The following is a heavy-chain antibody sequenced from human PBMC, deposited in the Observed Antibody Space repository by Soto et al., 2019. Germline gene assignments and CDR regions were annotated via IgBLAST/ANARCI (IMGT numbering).Heavy chain of an antibody. CDR2: IKQDGSEK. V-gene: IGHV3-7*04. CDR3: ARDLASTTIPNY. D-gene: IGHD4-17*01. CDR1: GFTFSSYW. J-gene: IGHJ4*02. Sequence: GGSLRLSCAAYGFTFSSYWMSWVRQAPGKGLEWVANIKQDGSEKYYVDSVKGRFTISRDNAKNSLYLQMNSLRAEDTAVYYCARDLASTTIPNYWGQGTLVTVSS.